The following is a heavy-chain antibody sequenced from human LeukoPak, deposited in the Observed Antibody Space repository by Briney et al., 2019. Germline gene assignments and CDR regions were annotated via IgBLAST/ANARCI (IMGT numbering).Heavy chain of an antibody. CDR3: ARGSGLADY. J-gene: IGHJ4*02. D-gene: IGHD6-6*01. CDR1: GASFSGYY. CDR2: INHSGST. Sequence: ETLSLTCVVYGASFSGYYWTWIRQPPGKGLEWIGEINHSGSTNYNPSLKSRVTISVDTSKNQFSLKLSSVTAADTAVYYCARGSGLADYWGQGTLVTVSS. V-gene: IGHV4-34*01.